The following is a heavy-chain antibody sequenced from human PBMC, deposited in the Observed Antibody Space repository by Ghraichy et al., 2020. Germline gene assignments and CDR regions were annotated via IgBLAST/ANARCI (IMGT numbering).Heavy chain of an antibody. J-gene: IGHJ4*02. V-gene: IGHV3-48*02. Sequence: GGARRLSCAASGFSFSSFGMHWVRQAPGKGLEWVTYISTSSSTIYNADSVKGRFTNSRDNAKNSLFLQMNSLRDEDTGVYYCARDRSGWQFDFWGQGTLVTVSS. CDR3: ARDRSGWQFDF. CDR2: ISTSSSTI. CDR1: GFSFSSFG. D-gene: IGHD6-19*01.